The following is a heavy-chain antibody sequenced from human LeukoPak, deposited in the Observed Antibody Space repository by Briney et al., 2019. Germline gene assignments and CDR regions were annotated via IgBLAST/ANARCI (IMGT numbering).Heavy chain of an antibody. V-gene: IGHV3-48*03. CDR3: ARDRLDY. Sequence: GGSLRLSCAASGFTFSSYAMSWVRQAPGKGLEWVSYISGSGSVIYYADSVKGRFTISRDNAKNSLYLQMNSLRAEDTAVYYCARDRLDYWGQGTLATVSS. J-gene: IGHJ4*02. D-gene: IGHD6-6*01. CDR2: ISGSGSVI. CDR1: GFTFSSYA.